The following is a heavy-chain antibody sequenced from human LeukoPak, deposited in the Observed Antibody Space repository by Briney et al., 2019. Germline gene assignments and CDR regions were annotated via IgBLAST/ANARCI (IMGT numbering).Heavy chain of an antibody. Sequence: GGSLRLSCAASGFAFSSYAMSWVRQAPGKGLEWVSVISGSGVTTYYADSVKGRFTISRDHSKNTLCLQMNSLRAEDTAVYHCAKGYFDHVWSALDIWGHGTMVTVSS. CDR1: GFAFSSYA. D-gene: IGHD2/OR15-2a*01. J-gene: IGHJ3*02. CDR2: ISGSGVTT. V-gene: IGHV3-23*01. CDR3: AKGYFDHVWSALDI.